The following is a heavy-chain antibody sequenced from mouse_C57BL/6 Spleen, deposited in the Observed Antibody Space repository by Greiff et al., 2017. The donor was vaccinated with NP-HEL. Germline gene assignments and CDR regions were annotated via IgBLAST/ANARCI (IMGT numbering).Heavy chain of an antibody. Sequence: QVQLKQSGAELVKPGASVKISCKASGYAFSSYWMNWVKQRPGKGLEWIGQIYPGDGDTNYNGKFKGKATLTADKSSSTAYMQLSSLTSEDSAVYFCAPYYYGSSYWYFDVWGTGTTVTVSS. J-gene: IGHJ1*03. D-gene: IGHD1-1*01. V-gene: IGHV1-80*01. CDR3: APYYYGSSYWYFDV. CDR2: IYPGDGDT. CDR1: GYAFSSYW.